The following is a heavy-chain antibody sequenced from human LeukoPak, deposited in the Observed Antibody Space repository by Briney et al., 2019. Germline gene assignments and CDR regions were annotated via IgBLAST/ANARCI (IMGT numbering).Heavy chain of an antibody. CDR1: GFTFSSYW. CDR2: IKQDGSEK. CDR3: AKAGSSWYEY. J-gene: IGHJ4*02. V-gene: IGHV3-7*01. Sequence: PGGALRLSCAASGFTFSSYWMSWVRQAPGKGLEGVANIKQDGSEKYYVDSLKGRFTISRDNAKNSLYLQMNSLRAEDTAVYYCAKAGSSWYEYWGQGTLVTVSS. D-gene: IGHD6-13*01.